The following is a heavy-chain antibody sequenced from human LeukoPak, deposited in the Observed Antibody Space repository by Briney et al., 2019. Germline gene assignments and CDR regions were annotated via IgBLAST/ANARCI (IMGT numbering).Heavy chain of an antibody. V-gene: IGHV3-15*01. CDR3: TTIVTGTTGDFYYFMDV. J-gene: IGHJ6*03. CDR2: VKSKTDGGTT. Sequence: GGSLRLSCAASGFTFSSYWMSWVRQAPGKGLEWIGRVKSKTDGGTTDYAAPVKGRFALSRDDSKNTLYLQMNRLVTEDTAVYYCTTIVTGTTGDFYYFMDVWGKGTAVTVSS. CDR1: GFTFSSYW. D-gene: IGHD1-7*01.